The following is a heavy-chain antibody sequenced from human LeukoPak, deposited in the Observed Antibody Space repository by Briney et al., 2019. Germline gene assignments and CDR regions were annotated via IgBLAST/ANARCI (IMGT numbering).Heavy chain of an antibody. Sequence: GGSLRLSCAASGFTFSSYGMHWVRQAPGKGLEWVAVISYDGSNKYYADSVKGRFTISRDNSKNTLYLQMNSLRAEDTAVYYCAKDLVSYVSSGYPDYWGQGTLVTVSS. D-gene: IGHD3-22*01. CDR2: ISYDGSNK. J-gene: IGHJ4*02. V-gene: IGHV3-30*18. CDR1: GFTFSSYG. CDR3: AKDLVSYVSSGYPDY.